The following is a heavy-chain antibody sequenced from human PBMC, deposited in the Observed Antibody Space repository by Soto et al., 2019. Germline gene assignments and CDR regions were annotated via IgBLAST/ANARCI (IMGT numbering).Heavy chain of an antibody. CDR1: GFTFSDYY. J-gene: IGHJ4*02. CDR2: ISSSGSTI. CDR3: ARASRSGWYLEGKGHY. D-gene: IGHD6-19*01. V-gene: IGHV3-11*01. Sequence: QVQLVESGGGLVKTGGSLRLSCAASGFTFSDYYMSWIRQAPGKGLEWVSFISSSGSTIYYADSVKGRFTISRDNAKNSLYLQMNSLRAEDTAVYYCARASRSGWYLEGKGHYWGQGTLVTVSS.